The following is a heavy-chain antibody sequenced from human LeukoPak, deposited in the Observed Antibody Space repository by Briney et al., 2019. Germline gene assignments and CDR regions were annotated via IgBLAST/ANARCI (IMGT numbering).Heavy chain of an antibody. V-gene: IGHV4-61*02. CDR1: GGSISSGSYY. Sequence: SETLSLTCTVSGGSISSGSYYWSWIRQPAGKGLEWIGRIYTSGSTNYNPSLKSRVTISVDTSKNQFSLKLSSVTAADTAVYYCASVVSDPKGDYYFDYWGRGTLVTVSS. J-gene: IGHJ4*02. CDR3: ASVVSDPKGDYYFDY. CDR2: IYTSGST. D-gene: IGHD2-15*01.